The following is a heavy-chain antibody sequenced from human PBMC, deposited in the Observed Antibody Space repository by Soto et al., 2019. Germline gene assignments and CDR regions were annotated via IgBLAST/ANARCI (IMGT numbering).Heavy chain of an antibody. Sequence: SETLSLTCAVYGGSFSDYYWSWIRQPPGKGLEWIGEINHSGSTNYNPSLKSRVTISVDTSKNQFSLKLSSVTAADTAVYYCARGRGGWALQLYYFDYWGQGTLVTVSS. J-gene: IGHJ4*02. CDR3: ARGRGGWALQLYYFDY. V-gene: IGHV4-34*01. CDR1: GGSFSDYY. D-gene: IGHD2-2*01. CDR2: INHSGST.